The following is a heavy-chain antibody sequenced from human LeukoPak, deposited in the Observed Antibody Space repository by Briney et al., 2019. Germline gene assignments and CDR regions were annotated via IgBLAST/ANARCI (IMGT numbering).Heavy chain of an antibody. D-gene: IGHD6-13*01. CDR3: ARDAAAARPDAFDI. CDR2: MNPNSGNT. Sequence: VASVKVSCKASGYTFTSYDINWVRQATGQGLEWMGWMNPNSGNTGYAQKFQGRVTMTRNTSISTAYMELSSLRSEDTAVYYCARDAAAARPDAFDIWGQGTMVTVSS. J-gene: IGHJ3*02. V-gene: IGHV1-8*01. CDR1: GYTFTSYD.